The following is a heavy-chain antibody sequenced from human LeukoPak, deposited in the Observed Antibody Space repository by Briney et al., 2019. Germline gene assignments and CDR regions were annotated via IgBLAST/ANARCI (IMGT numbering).Heavy chain of an antibody. Sequence: SETLSLTCTASGGSISSYYRSWIRQPPGKGLEWIGYISYSGSTNDNPSLKSRVTISVDTSKNQFSLKLSSVTAADTAVYYCARYYGSSGSLDYWGQGTLVTVSS. CDR2: ISYSGST. CDR1: GGSISSYY. D-gene: IGHD3-22*01. J-gene: IGHJ4*02. V-gene: IGHV4-59*01. CDR3: ARYYGSSGSLDY.